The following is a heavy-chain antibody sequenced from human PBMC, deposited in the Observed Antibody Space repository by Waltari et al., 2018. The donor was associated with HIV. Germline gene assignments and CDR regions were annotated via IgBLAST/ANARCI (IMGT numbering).Heavy chain of an antibody. D-gene: IGHD7-27*01. Sequence: QVQLQQSGPGLVKPSQTLSLTCAISGDSVSSNSAAWNWVRQSPSRGLEWLGRTYYRSKWYNDYAVSVKSRITINPETSKNQFSLQLNSVTPEDTAVYYCAREPGWGSRAYYYGMDVWGQGTTVTVSS. CDR2: TYYRSKWYN. CDR3: AREPGWGSRAYYYGMDV. V-gene: IGHV6-1*01. CDR1: GDSVSSNSAA. J-gene: IGHJ6*02.